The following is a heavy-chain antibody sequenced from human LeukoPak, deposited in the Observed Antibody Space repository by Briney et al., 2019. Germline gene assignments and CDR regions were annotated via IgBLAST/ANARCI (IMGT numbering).Heavy chain of an antibody. CDR1: GGSISNYY. V-gene: IGHV4-59*01. CDR3: TTSKSYGGSSDY. D-gene: IGHD1-26*01. Sequence: SETLSLTCTVSGGSISNYYWSWIRQPPGKELEWIGYIYYTGSTYYNPSLKSRVAISVDTSKNQFSLRLSSLTAADTAVYYCTTSKSYGGSSDYWGQGTLVTVSS. CDR2: IYYTGST. J-gene: IGHJ4*02.